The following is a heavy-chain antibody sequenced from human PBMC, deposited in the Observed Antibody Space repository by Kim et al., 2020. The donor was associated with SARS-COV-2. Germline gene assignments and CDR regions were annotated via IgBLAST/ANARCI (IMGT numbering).Heavy chain of an antibody. CDR3: ARGHGTGWRGDY. D-gene: IGHD6-19*01. J-gene: IGHJ4*02. V-gene: IGHV3-74*01. Sequence: AKSGEGGFTHSRDTAKNTLYVQMNSLRVEDTALYYCARGHGTGWRGDYWGQGTLVTVSS.